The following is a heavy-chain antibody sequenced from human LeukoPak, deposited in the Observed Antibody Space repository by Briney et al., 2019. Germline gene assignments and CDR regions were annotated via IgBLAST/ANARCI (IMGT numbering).Heavy chain of an antibody. D-gene: IGHD5-24*01. CDR3: ARGRGRWLQLNWFDP. Sequence: SVKVSCKASGGTFSSYAISWVRQAPGQGLEWMGGIIPIFGTANYAQKFQGRVTITADESTSTAYMELSSLRSEDTAVYYCARGRGRWLQLNWFDPWGQGTLVTVSS. CDR2: IIPIFGTA. J-gene: IGHJ5*02. V-gene: IGHV1-69*13. CDR1: GGTFSSYA.